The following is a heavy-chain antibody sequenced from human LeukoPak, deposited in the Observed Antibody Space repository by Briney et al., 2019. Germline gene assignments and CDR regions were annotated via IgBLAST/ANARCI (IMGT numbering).Heavy chain of an antibody. D-gene: IGHD1-26*01. Sequence: GGSLRLSCAASGFTFSSYGMSWVRQAPGKGLEWVSSISSSSSYIYYADSVKGRFTISRDNAKNSLYLQMNSLRAEDTAVYYCAGDSGGSSYDDVSAIWGEATMVTLSS. J-gene: IGHJ3*02. CDR1: GFTFSSYG. CDR3: AGDSGGSSYDDVSAI. V-gene: IGHV3-21*01. CDR2: ISSSSSYI.